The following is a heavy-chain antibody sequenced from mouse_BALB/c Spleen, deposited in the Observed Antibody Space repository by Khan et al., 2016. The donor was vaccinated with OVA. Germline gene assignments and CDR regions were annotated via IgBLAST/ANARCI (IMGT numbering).Heavy chain of an antibody. D-gene: IGHD2-1*01. CDR3: TRNGFGNYESWDY. J-gene: IGHJ2*01. Sequence: VQLKQSGTVLARPGASVKMSCKASGYTFTSYWMHWVKQRPGQGLEWIGAIYPGNSDTNYNQKFKGKAKLPAVTSTSTAYMEFNSLTNEDSAVYYCTRNGFGNYESWDYWGQGTTLTVSS. CDR2: IYPGNSDT. CDR1: GYTFTSYW. V-gene: IGHV1-5*01.